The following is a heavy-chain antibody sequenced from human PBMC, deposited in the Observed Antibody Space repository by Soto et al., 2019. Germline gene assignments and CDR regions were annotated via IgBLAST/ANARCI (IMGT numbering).Heavy chain of an antibody. D-gene: IGHD3-22*01. CDR2: ISAYNGNT. CDR1: VYTFTSYG. J-gene: IGHJ5*02. Sequence: ASGKVSCKASVYTFTSYGISWVRQAPGQGLEWMGWISAYNGNTNYAQKLQGRVTMTTDTSTSTAYMELRSLRSDDTAVYYCARDWYYDSSGYLSNWFDPWGQGTLVTVSS. V-gene: IGHV1-18*01. CDR3: ARDWYYDSSGYLSNWFDP.